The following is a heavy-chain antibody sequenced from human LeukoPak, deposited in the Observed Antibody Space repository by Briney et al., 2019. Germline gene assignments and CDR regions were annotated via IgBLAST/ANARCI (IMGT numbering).Heavy chain of an antibody. CDR2: IYYSGST. Sequence: SETLSLTCTVSGGSISSYYWSWIRQPPGKGLEWIGYIYYSGSTNYNPSLKSRVTISVDTSKNQFSLKLSSVTAADTAVYYCAAITTRDYYFDYWAREPWSPSPQ. D-gene: IGHD3-22*01. CDR3: AAITTRDYYFDY. J-gene: IGHJ4*02. V-gene: IGHV4-59*08. CDR1: GGSISSYY.